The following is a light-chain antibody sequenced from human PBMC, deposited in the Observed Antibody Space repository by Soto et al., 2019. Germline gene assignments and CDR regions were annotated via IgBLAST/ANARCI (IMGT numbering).Light chain of an antibody. V-gene: IGKV3-20*01. J-gene: IGKJ1*01. CDR2: GAS. Sequence: EMVLTQSPGTLCLSPGERATLSCRASQSVSNNYIAWYQQKPGQAPRLLIYGASNRATGIPDRFSGSGSGTDFTLTISRLEPEDFAVYYCQQYGSSGTFGQGTKVDIK. CDR3: QQYGSSGT. CDR1: QSVSNNY.